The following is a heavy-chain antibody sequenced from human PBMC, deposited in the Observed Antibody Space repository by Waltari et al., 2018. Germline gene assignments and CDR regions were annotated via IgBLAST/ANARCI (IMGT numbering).Heavy chain of an antibody. Sequence: EVQLLESGGGLVQPGGSLRLSCAASGFTFRSSAMSWVRQAPGKGLEWVSAISGSGGSTYYADSVKGRFTISRDNSKNTLYLQMNSLRAEDTAVYYCAKDLHVWGSYDYWGQGTLVTVSS. V-gene: IGHV3-23*01. J-gene: IGHJ4*02. CDR2: ISGSGGST. CDR3: AKDLHVWGSYDY. D-gene: IGHD3-16*01. CDR1: GFTFRSSA.